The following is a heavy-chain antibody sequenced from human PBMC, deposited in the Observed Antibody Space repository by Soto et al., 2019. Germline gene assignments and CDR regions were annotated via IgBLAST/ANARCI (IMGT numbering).Heavy chain of an antibody. Sequence: GGSLRLSCAASGFTFSSYSMNWVRQAPGKGLEWVSYISSSSSTIYYADSVKGRFTISRDNAKNSLYLQMNSLRAEDTAVYYCARVTTAYMDVWGKGTTVTVSS. J-gene: IGHJ6*03. V-gene: IGHV3-48*01. CDR3: ARVTTAYMDV. CDR1: GFTFSSYS. CDR2: ISSSSSTI. D-gene: IGHD4-17*01.